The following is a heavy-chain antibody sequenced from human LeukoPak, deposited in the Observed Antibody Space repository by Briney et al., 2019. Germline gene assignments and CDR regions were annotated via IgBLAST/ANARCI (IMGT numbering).Heavy chain of an antibody. CDR2: IYHSGST. CDR3: ARQSLYYDFWSALDYYMDV. Sequence: SETLSLTCAVSGYSISSGYYWGWIRPPPGKGLEWIGSIYHSGSTYYNPPLKSRVTISVDTSKNQFSLKLSSVTAADTAVYYCARQSLYYDFWSALDYYMDVWGKGTTVTVSS. V-gene: IGHV4-38-2*01. CDR1: GYSISSGYY. J-gene: IGHJ6*03. D-gene: IGHD3-3*01.